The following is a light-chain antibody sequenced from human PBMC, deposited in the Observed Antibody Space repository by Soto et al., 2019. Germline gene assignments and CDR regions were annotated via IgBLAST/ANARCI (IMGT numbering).Light chain of an antibody. J-gene: IGKJ1*01. CDR3: QKYNIAPWT. CDR2: AAS. V-gene: IGKV1-27*01. Sequence: IWMTQSPSLLSASTGERVTISCRMSQGMSNYLAWYQQKPGKVPKLLIYAASTLQSGVPSRFSGSGSGTDFTLTISSLQPEDVATYYCQKYNIAPWTFGQGTKVDI. CDR1: QGMSNY.